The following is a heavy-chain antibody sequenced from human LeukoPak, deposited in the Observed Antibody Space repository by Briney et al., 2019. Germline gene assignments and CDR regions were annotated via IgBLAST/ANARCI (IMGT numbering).Heavy chain of an antibody. D-gene: IGHD4-17*01. CDR1: GFTFSSYS. V-gene: IGHV3-21*01. Sequence: GGSLRLSCAASGFTFSSYSMNWVRQAPGKGLEWVSSISSSSSYIYYADSVKGRFTISRDNAKNSLYLQMNSLRAEDTAVYYCARDRPLYGDYLDAFDIWGQGTMVTVSS. J-gene: IGHJ3*02. CDR3: ARDRPLYGDYLDAFDI. CDR2: ISSSSSYI.